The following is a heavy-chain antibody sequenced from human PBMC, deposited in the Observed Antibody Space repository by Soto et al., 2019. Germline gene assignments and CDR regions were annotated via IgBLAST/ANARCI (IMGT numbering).Heavy chain of an antibody. Sequence: PSETLSLTCTVSGGSISSYYWSWIRQPPGKGLEWIGYIYYSGSTNYNPSLKSRVTISVDTSKNQFSLKLRSVTAADTAVYYCARDEDSGHYYYDYWGQGTPVTVSS. D-gene: IGHD3-22*01. V-gene: IGHV4-59*01. CDR1: GGSISSYY. CDR2: IYYSGST. CDR3: ARDEDSGHYYYDY. J-gene: IGHJ4*02.